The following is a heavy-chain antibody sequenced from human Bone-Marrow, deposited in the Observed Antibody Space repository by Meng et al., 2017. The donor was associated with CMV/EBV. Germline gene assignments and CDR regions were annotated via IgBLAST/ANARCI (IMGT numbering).Heavy chain of an antibody. D-gene: IGHD3-3*01. Sequence: ASVKVSCKASGYTFTSYGISWVRQAPGQGLEWMGWISAYNGNTNYAQKPQGRVTMTRNTSISTAYMELSSLRSEDTAVYYCARTSGLTIFGVSGYYYYGMDVWGQGTTVTVSS. J-gene: IGHJ6*02. V-gene: IGHV1-18*01. CDR3: ARTSGLTIFGVSGYYYYGMDV. CDR1: GYTFTSYG. CDR2: ISAYNGNT.